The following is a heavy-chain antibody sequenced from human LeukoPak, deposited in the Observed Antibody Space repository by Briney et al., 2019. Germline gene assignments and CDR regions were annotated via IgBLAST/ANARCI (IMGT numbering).Heavy chain of an antibody. CDR2: IIPIFGTA. CDR1: GGTFSSYA. J-gene: IGHJ3*02. Sequence: SVKVSCKASGGTFSSYAISWVRQAPGQGLEWMGGIIPIFGTANYAQKLQGRVTMTTDTSTSTAYMELRSLRSDDTAVYYCARHKLRYFDWLLDHDAFDIWGQGTMVTVSS. V-gene: IGHV1-69*05. D-gene: IGHD3-9*01. CDR3: ARHKLRYFDWLLDHDAFDI.